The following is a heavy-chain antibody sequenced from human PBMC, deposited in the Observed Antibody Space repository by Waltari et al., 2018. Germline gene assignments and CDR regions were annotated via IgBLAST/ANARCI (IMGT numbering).Heavy chain of an antibody. D-gene: IGHD1-7*01. CDR3: ARTALSGTTGWFDP. Sequence: QVQLQESGPGLVKPSQTLSLTCTVSGGSISSGGYYWSWIRQHPGKGLEWIGYIYYSGSTYYNPSLKSRVTTSVDTSKNQFSLKLSSVTAADTAVYYCARTALSGTTGWFDPWGQGTLVTVSS. J-gene: IGHJ5*02. V-gene: IGHV4-31*03. CDR2: IYYSGST. CDR1: GGSISSGGYY.